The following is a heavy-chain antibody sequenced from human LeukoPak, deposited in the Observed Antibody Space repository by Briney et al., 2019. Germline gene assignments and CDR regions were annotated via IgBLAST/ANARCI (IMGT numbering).Heavy chain of an antibody. Sequence: RGSLRLSCAASGFTFSIYAMSWVRQAPGKGLEWVSGISGNSGSTYYADSVKGRFTISRDNSKNTLYPQMNSLRAEDTAVYHCAKDTLIIAAAGSYSDYWGQGTLVIVSS. CDR2: ISGNSGST. V-gene: IGHV3-23*01. D-gene: IGHD6-13*01. J-gene: IGHJ4*02. CDR3: AKDTLIIAAAGSYSDY. CDR1: GFTFSIYA.